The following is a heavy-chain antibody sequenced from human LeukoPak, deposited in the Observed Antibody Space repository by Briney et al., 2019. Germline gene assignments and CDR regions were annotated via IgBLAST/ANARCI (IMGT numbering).Heavy chain of an antibody. Sequence: GGSLRLSCAASGFTFSNYVMSWVRQAPGKGLEWVSSISGSGVSTYYADSVKGRFTISRDNSKNTLYLQMNSLRAEDTAVYYCARDLKVEDNSGYYAFDYWGQGTLVTVSS. J-gene: IGHJ4*02. CDR3: ARDLKVEDNSGYYAFDY. D-gene: IGHD3-22*01. CDR1: GFTFSNYV. CDR2: ISGSGVST. V-gene: IGHV3-23*01.